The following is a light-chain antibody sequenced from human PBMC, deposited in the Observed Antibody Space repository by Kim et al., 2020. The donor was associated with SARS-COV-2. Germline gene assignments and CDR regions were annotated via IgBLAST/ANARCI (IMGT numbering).Light chain of an antibody. CDR3: ASWDDIWSAWV. CDR2: SSN. Sequence: GVRVTISCSGSNSNIGKNTVKWHQLLPGTAPNLLIYSSNQRPSVVPERFSCYKSGTSASLAISGLQADDDAYYYCASWDDIWSAWVFGGGTQLTVL. J-gene: IGLJ3*02. V-gene: IGLV1-44*01. CDR1: NSNIGKNT.